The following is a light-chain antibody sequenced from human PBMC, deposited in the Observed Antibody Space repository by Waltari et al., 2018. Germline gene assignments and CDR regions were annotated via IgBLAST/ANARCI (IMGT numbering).Light chain of an antibody. J-gene: IGKJ2*01. CDR3: QQYYNWPYT. Sequence: ETTMTTSPATLSVSPGARVTLSCRASRSVGSSLAWYQQIPGQPPRLLIHSASTGATGLPARFSGSGSGTDFTLTISSLQSEDFAVYYCQQYYNWPYTFGQGTKLDIK. V-gene: IGKV3-15*01. CDR1: RSVGSS. CDR2: SAS.